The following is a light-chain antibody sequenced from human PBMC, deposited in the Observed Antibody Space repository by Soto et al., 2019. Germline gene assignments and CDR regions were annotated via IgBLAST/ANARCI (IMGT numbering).Light chain of an antibody. CDR1: QGISSY. V-gene: IGKV1-8*01. Sequence: AIRMTQSPSSFSASTGDRVTITCRASQGISSYLAWYQQKPGKAPKLLIYAASTLQSGVPSRFSGSGSGTDFTLTISCLQSEDFATYYCQQYYSYGKITFGPGTKVDIK. J-gene: IGKJ3*01. CDR2: AAS. CDR3: QQYYSYGKIT.